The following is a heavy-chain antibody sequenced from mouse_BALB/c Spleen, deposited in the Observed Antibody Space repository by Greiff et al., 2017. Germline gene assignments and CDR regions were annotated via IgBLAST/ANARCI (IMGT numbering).Heavy chain of an antibody. Sequence: QVQLKQSGAEMMKPGASVKISCKATGYTFSSYWIEWVKQRPGHGLEWIGEILPGSGSTNYNEKFKGKATFTADTSSNTAYMQLSSLTSEDSAVYYCARRGYGSSPYYFDYWGQGTTLTVSS. CDR2: ILPGSGST. D-gene: IGHD1-1*01. J-gene: IGHJ2*01. CDR1: GYTFSSYW. V-gene: IGHV1-9*01. CDR3: ARRGYGSSPYYFDY.